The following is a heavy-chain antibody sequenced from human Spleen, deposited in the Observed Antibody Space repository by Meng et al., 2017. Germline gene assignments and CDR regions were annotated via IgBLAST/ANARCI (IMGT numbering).Heavy chain of an antibody. V-gene: IGHV3-11*04. CDR1: GFTFSDYY. D-gene: IGHD2-2*01. Sequence: GGSLRLSCAASGFTFSDYYMTWIRQAPGKGLEWVSYISASGRTINYADSVKGRFTISRDNASNSLYLQMNSLRAEDTAVYYCARDSRRYCSSTTCSVDYWVQGTLSPSPQ. J-gene: IGHJ4*02. CDR3: ARDSRRYCSSTTCSVDY. CDR2: ISASGRTI.